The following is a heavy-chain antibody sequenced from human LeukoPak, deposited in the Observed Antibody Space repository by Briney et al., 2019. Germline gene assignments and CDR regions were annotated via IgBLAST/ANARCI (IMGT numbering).Heavy chain of an antibody. CDR2: IYYSGST. V-gene: IGHV4-59*01. CDR1: GGSISNYY. J-gene: IGHJ4*02. CDR3: ARAVLSYCSGGSCPYFDY. Sequence: SETLSLTCTVSGGSISNYYWTWIRQPPGKGLEWIGYIYYSGSTNYNPSLKSRITISVDTSKNQFSLKLSSVTAADTAIYYCARAVLSYCSGGSCPYFDYWGQGTLATVSS. D-gene: IGHD2-15*01.